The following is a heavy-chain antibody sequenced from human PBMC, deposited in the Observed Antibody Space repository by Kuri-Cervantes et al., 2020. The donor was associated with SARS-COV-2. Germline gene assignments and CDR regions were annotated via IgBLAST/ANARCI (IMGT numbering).Heavy chain of an antibody. CDR1: RFTFRNYA. J-gene: IGHJ4*02. CDR3: AKDMTPDYGGNVDY. V-gene: IGHV3-43*02. D-gene: IGHD4-23*01. Sequence: GESLKISCAASRFTFRNYALNWVRQAPGRGLEWVSIIDDSGVNTYYADSVKGRFTISRDNSKNSLYLQMNSLRTEDTALYYCAKDMTPDYGGNVDYWGQGTLVTVSS. CDR2: IDDSGVNT.